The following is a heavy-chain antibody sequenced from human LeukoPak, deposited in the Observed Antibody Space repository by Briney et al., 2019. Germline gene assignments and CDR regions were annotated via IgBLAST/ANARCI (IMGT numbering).Heavy chain of an antibody. J-gene: IGHJ4*02. Sequence: PGGSLRLSCATSGFTFRSYGMHWVRQVPGKGLEWVAVISYDAKRNYHVDSVKGRFTISRDNSKNTLYLQMNSLRAEDTAVYYCAKGGGSGGRYFDHWGQGTLVTVSS. CDR2: ISYDAKRN. V-gene: IGHV3-30*18. CDR1: GFTFRSYG. CDR3: AKGGGSGGRYFDH. D-gene: IGHD2-15*01.